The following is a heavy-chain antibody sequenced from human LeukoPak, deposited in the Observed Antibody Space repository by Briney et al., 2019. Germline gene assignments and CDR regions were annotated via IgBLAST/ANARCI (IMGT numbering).Heavy chain of an antibody. CDR2: ISYDGSNK. CDR1: GFTFSSYA. V-gene: IGHV3-30-3*01. J-gene: IGHJ4*02. CDR3: ARVKDSSSSGNYFDY. D-gene: IGHD6-6*01. Sequence: GRSLRLSCAASGFTFSSYAMHWVRQAPGKGLEWVAVISYDGSNKYYADSVKGRFTISRDNSKNTLYLQMNSLRAEDTAVYYCARVKDSSSSGNYFDYWGQGTLVTVSS.